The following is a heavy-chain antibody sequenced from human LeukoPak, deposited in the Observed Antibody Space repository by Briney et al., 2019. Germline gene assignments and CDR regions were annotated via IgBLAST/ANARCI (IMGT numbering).Heavy chain of an antibody. CDR2: ISSSSNYI. V-gene: IGHV3-21*01. Sequence: GGSLRLSCAASGFTFSSYSMNWVRQAPGKGLEWVSSISSSSNYIYYADSVKGRFTISRDNAKNSLYLQMNSLRAEDTAVYYCARAGSIVVVTEADYWGQGTLVTVSS. D-gene: IGHD2-21*02. CDR1: GFTFSSYS. J-gene: IGHJ4*02. CDR3: ARAGSIVVVTEADY.